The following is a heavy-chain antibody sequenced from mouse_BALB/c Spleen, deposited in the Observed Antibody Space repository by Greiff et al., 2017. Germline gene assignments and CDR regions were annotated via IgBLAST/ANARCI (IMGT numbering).Heavy chain of an antibody. D-gene: IGHD2-1*01. CDR3: AREVTTFFDY. CDR1: GYSITSDYA. Sequence: DVQLQESGPGLVKPSQSLSLTCTVTGYSITSDYAWNWIRQFPGNKLEWMGYISYSGSTSYNPSLKSRISITRDTSKNQFFLQLNSVTTEDTATYYCAREVTTFFDYWGQGTTLTVSS. V-gene: IGHV3-2*02. CDR2: ISYSGST. J-gene: IGHJ2*01.